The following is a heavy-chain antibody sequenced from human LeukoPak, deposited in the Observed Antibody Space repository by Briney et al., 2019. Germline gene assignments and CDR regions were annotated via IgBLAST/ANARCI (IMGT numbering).Heavy chain of an antibody. J-gene: IGHJ4*02. CDR3: AKGTITSWPTFDY. V-gene: IGHV3-23*01. Sequence: GGSLRLSCAASGFTFSNYAMSWVRQAPGKGLEWVSTLSNSDDSTYYPDSLKGRFTISKDNSKNTLYLQMNSLRAEDTAVYYCAKGTITSWPTFDYWGQGTLVTVSS. CDR2: LSNSDDST. CDR1: GFTFSNYA. D-gene: IGHD1/OR15-1a*01.